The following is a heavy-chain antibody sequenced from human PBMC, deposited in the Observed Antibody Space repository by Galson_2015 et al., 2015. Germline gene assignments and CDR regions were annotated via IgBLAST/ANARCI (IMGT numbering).Heavy chain of an antibody. J-gene: IGHJ6*03. D-gene: IGHD1-1*01. V-gene: IGHV3-23*01. Sequence: SLRLSCAASGFTFSDYAMNWVRQAPGKGLEWVSAISTGGTTYYADSVKGRFSISRDNSKSMLYLQMNSLRAEEAAVYYCAKDHNCTSTVVAIHIAPDFHYLDVWGTGTAVIVSS. CDR1: GFTFSDYA. CDR2: ISTGGTT. CDR3: AKDHNCTSTVVAIHIAPDFHYLDV.